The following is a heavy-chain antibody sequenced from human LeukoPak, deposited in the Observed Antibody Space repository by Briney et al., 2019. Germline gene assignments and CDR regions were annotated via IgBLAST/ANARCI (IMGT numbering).Heavy chain of an antibody. D-gene: IGHD3-3*01. Sequence: SETLSLTCTVSGGSISSNDHYWGWIRQPPGKGLEWMGSIHYSGSTYYKPSLKSRVTISIDTSKNQSSLKLSFVTAADKAVYFCARQRLEGDAFDIWGQGTMVTVSS. CDR3: ARQRLEGDAFDI. CDR1: GGSISSNDHY. J-gene: IGHJ3*02. V-gene: IGHV4-39*01. CDR2: IHYSGST.